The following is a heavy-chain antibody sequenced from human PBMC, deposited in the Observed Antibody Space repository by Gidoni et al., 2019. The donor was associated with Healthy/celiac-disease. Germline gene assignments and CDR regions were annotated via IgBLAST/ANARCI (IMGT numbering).Heavy chain of an antibody. CDR1: GVPVSSNY. CDR2: IYIGGST. CDR3: ARSEYSSSGTFDY. D-gene: IGHD6-6*01. V-gene: IGHV3-66*01. J-gene: IGHJ4*02. Sequence: EVQLVESGGGLVQPGGSLRLPRAASGVPVSSNYMSWVRLAPGNGLEWVSVIYIGGSTCYADSVKGRFTISRDDSKNTLYLQMNSLRAEDTAVYYCARSEYSSSGTFDYWGQGTLVTVSS.